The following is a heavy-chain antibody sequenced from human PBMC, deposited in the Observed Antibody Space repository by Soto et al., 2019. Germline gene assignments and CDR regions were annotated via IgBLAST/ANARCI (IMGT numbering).Heavy chain of an antibody. CDR2: LNPNTDKT. D-gene: IGHD5-12*01. CDR3: ARGIKGLPPSAFDI. Sequence: QVQLVQSGAEVKKPGASVKVSCKASGYTFSNYDINWVRQATGQGLEWMGWLNPNTDKTGSAQKFQGRVTMTRNTSISTAYLELSGLRSDDTAVYYCARGIKGLPPSAFDIWGQGTRVTV. CDR1: GYTFSNYD. J-gene: IGHJ3*02. V-gene: IGHV1-8*01.